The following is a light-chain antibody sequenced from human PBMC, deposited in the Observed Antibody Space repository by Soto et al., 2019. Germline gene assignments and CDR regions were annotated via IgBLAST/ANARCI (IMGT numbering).Light chain of an antibody. J-gene: IGKJ3*01. Sequence: EIVMTQSPATLSVSPGERATLSCRASQSVSSNLAWYQQKPGQAPRLLIYGASTRATGIPARLSGSGSGTEFTLTISGLESVEFAVYYCHQYNNLPRFTFGPGTKVDIK. CDR1: QSVSSN. CDR3: HQYNNLPRFT. V-gene: IGKV3-15*01. CDR2: GAS.